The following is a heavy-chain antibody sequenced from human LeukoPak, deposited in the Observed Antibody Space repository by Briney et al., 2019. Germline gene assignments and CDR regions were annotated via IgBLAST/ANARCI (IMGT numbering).Heavy chain of an antibody. D-gene: IGHD2-15*01. V-gene: IGHV3-23*01. CDR2: ISGSGGST. CDR3: AKDAPNNRWLLLGGDHWFDP. Sequence: GGSLRLSCAASGFTFSSYAMRWVRQAPGKGLEWVSAISGSGGSTYYADSVKGRFTISRDNSKNTLYLQMNSLRAEDTAVYYCAKDAPNNRWLLLGGDHWFDPWGQGTLVTVSS. J-gene: IGHJ5*02. CDR1: GFTFSSYA.